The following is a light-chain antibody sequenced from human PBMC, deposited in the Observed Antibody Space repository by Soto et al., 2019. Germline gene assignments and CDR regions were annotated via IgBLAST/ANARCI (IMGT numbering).Light chain of an antibody. CDR2: GAS. J-gene: IGKJ4*01. V-gene: IGKV3D-15*01. CDR1: QSVDRN. Sequence: EIVMTQSPGTLSVSTEEGATLSCRASQSVDRNLAWYQQKPGQAPRLLIYGASTRPTGIPDRFSGSGSGTEFSLTISSLQSEDFAVYSCHQYDSWPLTFGGGTKVEIK. CDR3: HQYDSWPLT.